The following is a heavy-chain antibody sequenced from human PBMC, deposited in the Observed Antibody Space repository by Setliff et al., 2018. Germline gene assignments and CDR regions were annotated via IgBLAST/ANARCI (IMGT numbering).Heavy chain of an antibody. CDR3: VRDRTAYSYGLDV. Sequence: PSETLSLTCTVSGGSISPYFWSRIRQPPGKGLEWIGYIYHNGNTNFNPSLKTRVTMSVDPSKNQFALNLRSVTAADTAVYYCVRDRTAYSYGLDVWAQGTTVTVSS. CDR2: IYHNGNT. CDR1: GGSISPYF. D-gene: IGHD5-18*01. J-gene: IGHJ6*02. V-gene: IGHV4-59*01.